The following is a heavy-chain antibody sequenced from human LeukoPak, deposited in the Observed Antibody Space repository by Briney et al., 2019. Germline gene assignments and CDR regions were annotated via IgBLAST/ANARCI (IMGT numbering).Heavy chain of an antibody. J-gene: IGHJ4*02. V-gene: IGHV4-34*01. CDR2: INHSGST. CDR1: GGSFSGYY. CDR3: ARKAFRWVTSFDY. Sequence: SETLSLTCAVYGGSFSGYYWSWIRQPPGKGLEWIGEINHSGSTNYNPSLKSRVTISVDTSKNQFSLKLSSVTAADTAVYYCARKAFRWVTSFDYWGQGTLVTVSS. D-gene: IGHD2-21*02.